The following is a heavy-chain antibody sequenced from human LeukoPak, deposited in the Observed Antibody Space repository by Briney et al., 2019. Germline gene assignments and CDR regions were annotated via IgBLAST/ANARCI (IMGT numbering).Heavy chain of an antibody. V-gene: IGHV3-30*02. CDR2: IQYDRTNE. CDR1: AFTFSSYG. Sequence: GGSLRLSCAASAFTFSSYGMHWVRQAPGKGLEWVAYIQYDRTNEQYAHSVKGRFRISRDNSNNILYLQMNSLRTEDTAVYYCAKVAKYYYGSETYYFFEHWGQGTPVTASS. D-gene: IGHD3-10*01. J-gene: IGHJ4*02. CDR3: AKVAKYYYGSETYYFFEH.